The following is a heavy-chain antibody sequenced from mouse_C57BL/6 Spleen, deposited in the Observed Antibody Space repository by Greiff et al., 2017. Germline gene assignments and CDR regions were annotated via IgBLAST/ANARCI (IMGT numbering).Heavy chain of an antibody. CDR2: ISSGSSTI. Sequence: EVKVVESGGGLVKPGGSLKLSCAASGFTFSDYGMHWVRQAPEKGLEWVAYISSGSSTIYYADTVKGRFTISRDNAKNTLFLQMTSLRSEDTAMYYCARPGDYGSSSMDYWGQGTSVTVSS. CDR1: GFTFSDYG. D-gene: IGHD1-1*01. V-gene: IGHV5-17*01. J-gene: IGHJ4*01. CDR3: ARPGDYGSSSMDY.